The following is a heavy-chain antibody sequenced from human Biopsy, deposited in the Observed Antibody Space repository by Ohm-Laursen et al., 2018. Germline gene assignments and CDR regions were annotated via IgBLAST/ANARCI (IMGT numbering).Heavy chain of an antibody. CDR3: ARGGNGYNYVTPGTWFDP. Sequence: GTLSLTCNVSGGSISSYYWSWIRQSPGKGLEWIGFIFCSGSTYYNPSLKSRTTISVDSSKNQFSLRLRSVTAADTAVYYCARGGNGYNYVTPGTWFDPWGRGTPVTASS. J-gene: IGHJ5*02. CDR2: IFCSGST. CDR1: GGSISSYY. D-gene: IGHD5-24*01. V-gene: IGHV4-59*01.